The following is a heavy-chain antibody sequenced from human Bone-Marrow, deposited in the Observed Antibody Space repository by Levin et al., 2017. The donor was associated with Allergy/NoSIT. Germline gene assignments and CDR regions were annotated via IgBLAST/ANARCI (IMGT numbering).Heavy chain of an antibody. V-gene: IGHV4-39*07. CDR1: GGSINSSDSL. CDR3: ARGHKVTTSFFSYYFDH. D-gene: IGHD4-17*01. CDR2: VYFTGGA. Sequence: SETLSLTCTVSGGSINSSDSLWGWIRQPPGKGLEWVASVYFTGGAYYNPSLRSQVAISVDTSKNPFSLKLSSVTAADTAMFYCARGHKVTTSFFSYYFDHWGQGTLVTVSS. J-gene: IGHJ4*02.